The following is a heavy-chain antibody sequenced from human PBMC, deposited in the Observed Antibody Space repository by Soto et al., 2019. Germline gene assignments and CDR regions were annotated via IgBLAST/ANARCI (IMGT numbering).Heavy chain of an antibody. CDR3: ARDLPQLLWFGELTADYYYGMDV. CDR1: GYTFTSYA. CDR2: INAGNGNT. D-gene: IGHD3-10*01. J-gene: IGHJ6*02. V-gene: IGHV1-3*01. Sequence: ASVKVSCKASGYTFTSYAMHWVRQAPGQRLEWMGWINAGNGNTKYSQKFQGRVTITRDTSASTAYMELSSLRSEDTAVYYCARDLPQLLWFGELTADYYYGMDVWGQGTTVTVSS.